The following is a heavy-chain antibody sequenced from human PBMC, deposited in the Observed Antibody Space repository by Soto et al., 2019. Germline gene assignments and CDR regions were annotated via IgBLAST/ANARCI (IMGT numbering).Heavy chain of an antibody. J-gene: IGHJ4*02. CDR3: ARHVVGSSVYFDY. CDR2: IYYSGST. CDR1: GGSISSGGHY. V-gene: IGHV4-31*03. D-gene: IGHD6-13*01. Sequence: SETLSLTCTVSGGSISSGGHYWSWIRQHPGKGLEWIGYIYYSGSTYYNPSLKSRVTISVDTSKNQFSLKLSSVTAADTAVYYCARHVVGSSVYFDYWGQGTLVTVSS.